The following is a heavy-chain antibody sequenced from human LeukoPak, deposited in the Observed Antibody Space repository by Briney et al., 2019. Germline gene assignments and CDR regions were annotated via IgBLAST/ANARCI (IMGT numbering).Heavy chain of an antibody. V-gene: IGHV3-11*01. J-gene: IGHJ4*02. CDR2: ISSSGSTI. CDR1: GFTFSDYY. D-gene: IGHD5-18*01. Sequence: PGGSLRLSCAASGFTFSDYYMSWIRQAPGKGLEWVSYISSSGSTIYYADSVKGRFTIPRDNSKNTLYLQMNSLRAEDTAVYYCAKDRGYSYGHRSARFDYWGQGTLVTVSS. CDR3: AKDRGYSYGHRSARFDY.